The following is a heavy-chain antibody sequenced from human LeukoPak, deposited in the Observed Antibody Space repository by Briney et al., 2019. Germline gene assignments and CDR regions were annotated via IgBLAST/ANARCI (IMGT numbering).Heavy chain of an antibody. J-gene: IGHJ6*03. CDR2: INHSGGT. D-gene: IGHD6-6*01. CDR1: GGSLSGYY. CDR3: ARSPSIAARLVYYYMDV. Sequence: SETLSLTCAVYGGSLSGYYWTWIRQPPGKGLEWIGEINHSGGTHYNSSLKSRVTISLDTSKNQFSLKLNSVTAADTAVYYCARSPSIAARLVYYYMDVWGKGTTVTVSS. V-gene: IGHV4-34*01.